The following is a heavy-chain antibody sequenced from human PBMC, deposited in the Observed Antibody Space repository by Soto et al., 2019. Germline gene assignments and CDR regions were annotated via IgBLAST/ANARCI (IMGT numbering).Heavy chain of an antibody. D-gene: IGHD2-15*01. CDR2: INHSGST. J-gene: IGHJ3*02. Sequence: QVQLQQWGAGLLKPSETLSLTCAVYGGSFSGYYWSWIRQPPGKGLEWIGEINHSGSTNYNPSLKSRVTISVDTSKNQFSLKLSSVTAADTAVYYCARVRYCSDGSCYSGAFDIWGQGTMVTVSS. CDR1: GGSFSGYY. V-gene: IGHV4-34*01. CDR3: ARVRYCSDGSCYSGAFDI.